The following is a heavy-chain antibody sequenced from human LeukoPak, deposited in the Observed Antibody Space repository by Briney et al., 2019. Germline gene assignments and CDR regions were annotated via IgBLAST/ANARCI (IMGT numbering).Heavy chain of an antibody. Sequence: GESLNISVKSSGYSFTAFWIGWVPQLPGKGRGGREILYPVDADTSYNPSFKGEVTISADRSITTAYLQWSSLKDSDTAMYYCARLYLPYTSAWYGSAFDIWGQGTMVTVSS. D-gene: IGHD6-13*01. CDR3: ARLYLPYTSAWYGSAFDI. CDR2: LYPVDADT. V-gene: IGHV5-51*01. J-gene: IGHJ3*02. CDR1: GYSFTAFW.